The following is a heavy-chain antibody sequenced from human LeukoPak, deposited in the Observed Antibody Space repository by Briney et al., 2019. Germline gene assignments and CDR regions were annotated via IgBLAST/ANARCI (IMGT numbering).Heavy chain of an antibody. CDR1: GYSISNYW. CDR3: ARHYYDYVWGSYGIDY. CDR2: IYPGDSDT. J-gene: IGHJ4*02. Sequence: GESLKISCKGSGYSISNYWIGWVRQMAGKGLEWMGIIYPGDSDTRYSPSFHGQVTISADKSISTAYLQWSSLKASDTAMYYCARHYYDYVWGSYGIDYWGQGTLVTVSS. V-gene: IGHV5-51*01. D-gene: IGHD3-16*01.